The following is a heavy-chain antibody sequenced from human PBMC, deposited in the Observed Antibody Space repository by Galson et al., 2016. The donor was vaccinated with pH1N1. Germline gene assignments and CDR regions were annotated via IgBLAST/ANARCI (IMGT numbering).Heavy chain of an antibody. D-gene: IGHD2-15*01. CDR3: ASRRISECSGGGCYLDS. CDR2: ISTYTGNA. CDR1: GYTFTTYG. J-gene: IGHJ4*02. Sequence: SVKVSCKASGYTFTTYGIDWVRQAPGQGLEWMGWISTYTGNAKYAQKFQGRLTLTTDPFPNIAYMDLGSLTSDDPATYFCASRRISECSGGGCYLDSWGQGTLVTVSS. V-gene: IGHV1-18*01.